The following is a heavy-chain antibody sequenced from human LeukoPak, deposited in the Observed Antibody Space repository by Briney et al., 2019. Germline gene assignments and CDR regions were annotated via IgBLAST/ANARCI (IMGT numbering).Heavy chain of an antibody. Sequence: GGSLRLSCAASGFTVSSNYMSWVRQAPGKGLEWVSVIYSGGSTYYADSVKGRFTISRDNSKNTLCLQMNSLRAEDTAVYYCARDSAAAGIFDYWGQGTLVTVSS. J-gene: IGHJ4*02. CDR1: GFTVSSNY. CDR2: IYSGGST. V-gene: IGHV3-53*01. D-gene: IGHD6-13*01. CDR3: ARDSAAAGIFDY.